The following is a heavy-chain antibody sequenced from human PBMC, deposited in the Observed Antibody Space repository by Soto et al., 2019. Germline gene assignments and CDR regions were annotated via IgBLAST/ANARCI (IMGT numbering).Heavy chain of an antibody. V-gene: IGHV2-5*02. CDR1: GFSLSTSGVG. CDR2: LYWDDGR. Sequence: QITLKESRPPLVEPTQPLTLTCTFSGFSLSTSGVGVGWVRQPPGKALEWLALLYWDDGRRHNPSPNNRLTITKDTPKNQVVLTMTNMGPVDTGTYYCANYTTNTYMDVWGTGTTVTVSS. J-gene: IGHJ6*03. CDR3: ANYTTNTYMDV. D-gene: IGHD2-2*02.